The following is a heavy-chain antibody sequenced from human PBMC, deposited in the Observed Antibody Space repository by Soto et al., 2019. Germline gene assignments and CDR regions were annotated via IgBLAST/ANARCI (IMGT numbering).Heavy chain of an antibody. CDR1: EFTFSIYA. CDR3: VKDMRSSSWIPHFDY. V-gene: IGHV3-23*01. CDR2: ISASGGTT. J-gene: IGHJ4*02. D-gene: IGHD6-13*01. Sequence: PWGSLRLSCAASEFTFSIYAMSWVRQAPGKGLEWVSTISASGGTTYYADSVKGRFTISRDNSKNTLYLQMSSLRAEDTAVYYCVKDMRSSSWIPHFDYWGQGTLVTVSS.